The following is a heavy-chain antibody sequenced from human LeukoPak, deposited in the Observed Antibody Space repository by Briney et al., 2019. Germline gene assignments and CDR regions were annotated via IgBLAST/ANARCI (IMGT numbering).Heavy chain of an antibody. D-gene: IGHD7-27*01. Sequence: GGSLRLSCAVSGFTFSSYVMHCVRQAPGKGLEWVAVIWNDGSNKYFADSVKGRFTISRDSSKNTLYLQMNSLRAEDTAVYYCASATGDNDAFDIWGQGTMVTVSS. J-gene: IGHJ3*02. CDR2: IWNDGSNK. CDR3: ASATGDNDAFDI. V-gene: IGHV3-33*01. CDR1: GFTFSSYV.